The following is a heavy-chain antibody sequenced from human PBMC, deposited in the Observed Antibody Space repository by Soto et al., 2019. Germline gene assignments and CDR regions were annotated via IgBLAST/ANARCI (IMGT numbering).Heavy chain of an antibody. D-gene: IGHD3-10*01. CDR1: GGSIDNSHSF. CDR3: ARVPPPWGVPRFYYYGMDV. J-gene: IGHJ6*02. CDR2: VYYSGGT. Sequence: KTSETLSLTCDVSGGSIDNSHSFWGWVRQPPGRGLEFLGSVYYSGGTYYNPSLKSRVTVSVDTSKNQVSLRVSSVTAADTAVYYCARVPPPWGVPRFYYYGMDVWGQWTAVTVSS. V-gene: IGHV4-39*01.